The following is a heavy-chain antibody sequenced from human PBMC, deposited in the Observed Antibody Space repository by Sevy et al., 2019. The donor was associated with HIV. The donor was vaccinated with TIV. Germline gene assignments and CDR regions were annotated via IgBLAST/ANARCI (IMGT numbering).Heavy chain of an antibody. V-gene: IGHV3-23*01. Sequence: GGSLRLSCAASGFTFSSYVMSWVRQAPGKGLEWVSAISGSGGSTYYADSVKGRFTISRDNSKNTLYLQMNSLRAEDTAVYYCAKDERSYCSSTSCYISFDYWGQGTLVTVSS. CDR3: AKDERSYCSSTSCYISFDY. CDR2: ISGSGGST. CDR1: GFTFSSYV. J-gene: IGHJ4*02. D-gene: IGHD2-2*02.